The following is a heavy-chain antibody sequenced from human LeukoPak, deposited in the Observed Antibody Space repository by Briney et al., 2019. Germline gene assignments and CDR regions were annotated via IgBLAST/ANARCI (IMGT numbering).Heavy chain of an antibody. CDR1: GGSSSGYY. Sequence: SETLSLTCAVYGGSSSGYYWSWIRQSPGKGLEWIGEINHSGSTNYNPSLKSRVTISVDTSKNQFSLKLSSVTAADTAVYYCARGYYYDSSGYFDYWGQGTLVTVSS. J-gene: IGHJ4*02. V-gene: IGHV4-34*01. CDR3: ARGYYYDSSGYFDY. CDR2: INHSGST. D-gene: IGHD3-22*01.